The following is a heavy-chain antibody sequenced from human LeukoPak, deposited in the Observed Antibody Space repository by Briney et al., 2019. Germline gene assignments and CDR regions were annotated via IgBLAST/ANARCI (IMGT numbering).Heavy chain of an antibody. J-gene: IGHJ4*02. CDR1: GLTVSNSY. Sequence: PGGSLRLSCAASGLTVSNSYMNWVRQAPGKGLGWVSIIYSGSNTHYADSVNDRFTVSRDDSKNTVYLQMDILRAEDTAVYYCARGGWLGTNYHPIDYWGQGTLVTVSS. V-gene: IGHV3-66*01. D-gene: IGHD2-15*01. CDR2: IYSGSNT. CDR3: ARGGWLGTNYHPIDY.